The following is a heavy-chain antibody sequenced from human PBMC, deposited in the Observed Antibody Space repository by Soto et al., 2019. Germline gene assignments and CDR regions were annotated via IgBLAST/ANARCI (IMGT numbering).Heavy chain of an antibody. CDR2: INHSGST. CDR3: ARGIQQQLNNTVNFDY. V-gene: IGHV4-34*01. Sequence: SETLSLTCAVYGGSFSGYYWSWIRQPPGKGLEWIGEINHSGSTNYNPSLKSRVTISVDTSKNQFSLKLSSVTAADTAVYYCARGIQQQLNNTVNFDYWGQGTLVTVSS. CDR1: GGSFSGYY. J-gene: IGHJ4*02. D-gene: IGHD6-13*01.